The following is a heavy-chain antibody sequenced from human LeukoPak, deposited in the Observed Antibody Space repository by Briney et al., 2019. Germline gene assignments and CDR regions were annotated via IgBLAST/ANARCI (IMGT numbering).Heavy chain of an antibody. Sequence: GASVKVSCKASGHTFTRYYMHWVRQAPGQGLEWMGWINPNSGGTNYAQKFQGRVTMTRDTSISTAYMELSRLRSDDTAVYYCARLMGCGGGSCYDGWFDPWGQGTLVTVSS. J-gene: IGHJ5*02. CDR3: ARLMGCGGGSCYDGWFDP. CDR1: GHTFTRYY. D-gene: IGHD2-15*01. V-gene: IGHV1-2*02. CDR2: INPNSGGT.